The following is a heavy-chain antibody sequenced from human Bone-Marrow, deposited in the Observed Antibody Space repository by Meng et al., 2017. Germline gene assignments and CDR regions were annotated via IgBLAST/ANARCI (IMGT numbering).Heavy chain of an antibody. Sequence: QVQLVQSGAEVKKPGSSVKASCKASGGTFSSYAISWVRQAPGQGLEWMGGIIPIFGTANYAQKLQGRVTMTTDTSTSTAYMELRSLRSDDTAVYYCARGALRHSEGDYWGQGTLVTVSS. CDR1: GGTFSSYA. CDR2: IIPIFGTA. V-gene: IGHV1-69*06. J-gene: IGHJ4*02. D-gene: IGHD1-26*01. CDR3: ARGALRHSEGDY.